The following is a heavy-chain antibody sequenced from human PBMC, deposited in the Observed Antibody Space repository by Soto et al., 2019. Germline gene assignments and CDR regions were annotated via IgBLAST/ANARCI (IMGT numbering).Heavy chain of an antibody. CDR3: AKAISIVVVPAASLPDY. D-gene: IGHD2-2*01. CDR1: GFTFDDYA. Sequence: VQLVESGGGLVQPGRSLRLSCAASGFTFDDYAMHWVRQAPGKGLEWVSGISWNSGSIGYADSVKGRFTISRDNAKNSLYLQMNSLRAEDTALYYCAKAISIVVVPAASLPDYWGQGTLVTVSS. V-gene: IGHV3-9*01. J-gene: IGHJ4*02. CDR2: ISWNSGSI.